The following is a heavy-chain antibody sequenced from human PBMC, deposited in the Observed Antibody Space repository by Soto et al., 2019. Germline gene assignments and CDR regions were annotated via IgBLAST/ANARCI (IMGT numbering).Heavy chain of an antibody. CDR3: TTSIAAAGNFDY. D-gene: IGHD6-13*01. CDR2: IKSKTDGGTT. V-gene: IGHV3-15*07. J-gene: IGHJ4*02. CDR1: SVSNAW. Sequence: SVSNAWMNWVRQAPGKGLEWGGRIKSKTDGGTTDYAAPVKGRFTISRDDSKNTLYLQMNSLKTEDTAVYYCTTSIAAAGNFDYWGQGTLVTVSS.